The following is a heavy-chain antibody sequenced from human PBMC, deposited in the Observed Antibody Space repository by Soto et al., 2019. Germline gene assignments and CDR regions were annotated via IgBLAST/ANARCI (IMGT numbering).Heavy chain of an antibody. D-gene: IGHD2-15*01. CDR1: GFTVSSKY. J-gene: IGHJ6*04. CDR3: GRDDVLCDGGRCYGIPLDV. Sequence: SGGSLRLSCAASGFTVSSKYMTWVRQAPGKGLEWVSLIQSGGTTYYADPVKGRFTISRDTSENTLHLQMDSLRVEDTAVYYCGRDDVLCDGGRCYGIPLDVRAKRTTVTVSS. CDR2: IQSGGTT. V-gene: IGHV3-66*01.